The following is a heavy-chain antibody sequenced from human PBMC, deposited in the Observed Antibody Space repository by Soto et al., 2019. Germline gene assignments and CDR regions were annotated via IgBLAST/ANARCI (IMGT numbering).Heavy chain of an antibody. D-gene: IGHD6-6*01. V-gene: IGHV3-23*01. J-gene: IGHJ4*02. Sequence: GGSLRLSCSASGFIFSNYAMSWIRQAPGKGLEWVSSISGGGGGTHYADSVKGRFTISRDNSKSTLHLQINRLRTEDTAVYYCAREVASSSSGDFDYWGQGTLVTVSS. CDR2: ISGGGGGT. CDR3: AREVASSSSGDFDY. CDR1: GFIFSNYA.